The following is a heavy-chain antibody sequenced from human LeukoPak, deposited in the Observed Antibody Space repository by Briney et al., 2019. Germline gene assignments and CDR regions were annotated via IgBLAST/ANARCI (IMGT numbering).Heavy chain of an antibody. D-gene: IGHD5-24*01. CDR3: ATNGYNSLFDY. CDR1: GFTFITYT. J-gene: IGHJ4*02. V-gene: IGHV3-48*02. CDR2: ISSSSSTK. Sequence: GGSLRLSCVASGFTFITYTMNWVRQAPGKGLEWVSSISSSSSTKYYADSVKGRFTISRDNAKNSLYLQVSSLRDEDTAVYYCATNGYNSLFDYWGQGTLVTVSS.